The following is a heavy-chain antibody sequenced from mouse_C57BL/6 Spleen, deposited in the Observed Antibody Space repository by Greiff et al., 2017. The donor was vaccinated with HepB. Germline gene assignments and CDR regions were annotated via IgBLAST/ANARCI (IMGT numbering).Heavy chain of an antibody. Sequence: VQLKESGAELVRPGASVKLSCTASGFNIKDDYMHWVKQRPEQGLEWIGWIDPENGDTEYASKFQGKATITADTSSNTAYLQLSSLTSEDTAVYYCTTPRQLKGYAMDYWGQGTSVTVSS. V-gene: IGHV14-4*01. CDR3: TTPRQLKGYAMDY. CDR2: IDPENGDT. D-gene: IGHD3-2*02. CDR1: GFNIKDDY. J-gene: IGHJ4*01.